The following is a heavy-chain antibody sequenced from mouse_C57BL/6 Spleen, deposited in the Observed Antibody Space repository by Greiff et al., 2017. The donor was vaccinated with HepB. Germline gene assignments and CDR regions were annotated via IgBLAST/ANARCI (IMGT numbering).Heavy chain of an antibody. Sequence: VQLQQPGAELVKPGASVKLSCKASGYTFTSYWMHWVKQRPGQGLEWIGMIHPNSGSTNYNEKFKSKATLTVDKSSSTAYMQLSSLTSEDSAVYYCARGEDGYYDWYFDVWGTGTTVTVSS. V-gene: IGHV1-64*01. CDR3: ARGEDGYYDWYFDV. CDR2: IHPNSGST. J-gene: IGHJ1*03. D-gene: IGHD2-3*01. CDR1: GYTFTSYW.